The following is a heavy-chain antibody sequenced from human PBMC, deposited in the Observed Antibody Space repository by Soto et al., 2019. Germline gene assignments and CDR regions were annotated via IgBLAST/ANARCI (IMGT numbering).Heavy chain of an antibody. CDR2: IYPGDSDT. J-gene: IGHJ3*01. V-gene: IGHV5-51*01. CDR1: GYSFAGYW. D-gene: IGHD3-10*01. CDR3: ARLPGVRGVFDGFNV. Sequence: PGESLKISCKGSGYSFAGYWIGWVRQMPGKGLDWMGVIYPGDSDTRYSPSFHGQVTISADKSISTAYLQWSSLKASDTAMYFCARLPGVRGVFDGFNVWGQRTMVTVSS.